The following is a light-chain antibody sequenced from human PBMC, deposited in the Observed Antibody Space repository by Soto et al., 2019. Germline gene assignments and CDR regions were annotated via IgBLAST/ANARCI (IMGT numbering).Light chain of an antibody. V-gene: IGLV2-8*01. Sequence: QSALTQPPSASGSPGQSVTISCTGISSDIGGYYYVSWYQQHPGKAPKLMIYEVSKRPSGVPDRFSGSKSGNTASLTVSRLQTEDEADYYCSSYAGSNIYVFGTGTKLTVL. CDR1: SSDIGGYYY. CDR2: EVS. J-gene: IGLJ1*01. CDR3: SSYAGSNIYV.